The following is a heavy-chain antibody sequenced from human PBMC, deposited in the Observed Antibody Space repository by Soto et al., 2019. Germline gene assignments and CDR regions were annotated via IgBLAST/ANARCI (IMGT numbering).Heavy chain of an antibody. D-gene: IGHD6-13*01. V-gene: IGHV5-51*01. CDR1: GYSFTSYW. CDR3: ARGPDRQLAYYYHYGMDV. J-gene: IGHJ6*02. CDR2: IYPGDSDT. Sequence: GESLKISCKGSGYSFTSYWIGWMRQMPGKGLEWMGIIYPGDSDTRYSPSFQGQVTISADKSISTAYLQWSSLKASDTAMYYCARGPDRQLAYYYHYGMDVWGQGTTVTVSS.